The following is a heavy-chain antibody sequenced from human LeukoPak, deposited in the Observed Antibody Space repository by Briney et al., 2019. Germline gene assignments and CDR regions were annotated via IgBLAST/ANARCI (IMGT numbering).Heavy chain of an antibody. Sequence: PGGSLRLSCAASGFSFSIYSMNWVRQAPGKGLEWVSYISHTGSPVSYADSVKGRFTISRDNARNSLYLQMNSLRAEDTAVYYCASLVLWFGEFFDYWGQGTLVTVSS. J-gene: IGHJ4*02. CDR3: ASLVLWFGEFFDY. CDR1: GFSFSIYS. CDR2: ISHTGSPV. D-gene: IGHD3-10*01. V-gene: IGHV3-48*04.